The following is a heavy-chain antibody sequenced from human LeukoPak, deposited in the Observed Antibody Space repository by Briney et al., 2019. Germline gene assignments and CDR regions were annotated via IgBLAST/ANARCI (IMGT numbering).Heavy chain of an antibody. J-gene: IGHJ4*02. CDR2: INTDGSST. CDR1: GFTFSSYW. V-gene: IGHV3-74*01. D-gene: IGHD6-13*01. Sequence: PGGSLRLSCAASGFTFSSYWMHRVRQAPWKGLVWVSRINTDGSSTSYADSVKGRFTISRDNAKNTLYLLMNSLRAEDTAVYYCARDAGRGSSWYRGDSGWYYWGQGTLVTVSS. CDR3: ARDAGRGSSWYRGDSGWYY.